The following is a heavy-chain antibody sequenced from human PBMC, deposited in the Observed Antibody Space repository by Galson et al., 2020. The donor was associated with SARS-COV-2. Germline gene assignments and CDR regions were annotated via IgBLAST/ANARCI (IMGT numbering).Heavy chain of an antibody. CDR3: AREVGRYCSGASCYSDFYYYMDV. D-gene: IGHD2-15*01. CDR1: GFTVGSIY. J-gene: IGHJ6*03. CDR2: IYSGGST. V-gene: IGHV3-53*04. Sequence: QLGESLKISCAASGFTVGSIYINWVRQAPGKGLEWVSVIYSGGSTYYADSVKGRFTISRHNSKNTLYLQMNSLRPEDTAVYYCAREVGRYCSGASCYSDFYYYMDVWGKGTTVTVSS.